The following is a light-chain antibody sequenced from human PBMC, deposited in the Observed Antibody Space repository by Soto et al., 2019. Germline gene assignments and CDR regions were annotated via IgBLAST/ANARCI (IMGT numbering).Light chain of an antibody. CDR3: SSYTSSSTYV. V-gene: IGLV2-18*02. CDR2: EVS. J-gene: IGLJ1*01. Sequence: LTHPPYVSGSPRQSLTISCTGTSSDVGSYNRVSWYQQPPGTAPKLMIYEVSDRPSGVPDRFSGSKSGNTASLTISGRQAEDEADYYCSSYTSSSTYVFGTGTKVTVL. CDR1: SSDVGSYNR.